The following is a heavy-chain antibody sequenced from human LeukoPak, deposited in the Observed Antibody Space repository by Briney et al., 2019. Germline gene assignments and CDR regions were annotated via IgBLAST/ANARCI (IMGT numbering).Heavy chain of an antibody. CDR2: INHSGST. CDR3: ASGMGGPYYYYYGMDV. J-gene: IGHJ6*04. V-gene: IGHV4-34*01. CDR1: GGSFSGYY. D-gene: IGHD1-26*01. Sequence: SETLSLTCAVYGGSFSGYYWSWIRQPPGKGLEWIGEINHSGSTNYNPSLKSRVTISVDTSKNQFSLKLSSATAADTAVYYCASGMGGPYYYYYGMDVWGKGTTVTVSS.